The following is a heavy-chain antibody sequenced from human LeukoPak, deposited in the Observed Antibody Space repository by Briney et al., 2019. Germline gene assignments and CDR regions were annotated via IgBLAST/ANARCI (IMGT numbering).Heavy chain of an antibody. CDR2: IKQDGSEK. CDR1: EFSFSYYW. Sequence: GGSLRLSCAASEFSFSYYWMSWVRQAPGKGLEWVANIKQDGSEKYYVDSVKGRFTISRDNAKNSLYLQMNSLRAEDTAVYYCARDWNLGIPAADPFDYWGQGTLVTVSS. J-gene: IGHJ4*02. V-gene: IGHV3-7*01. CDR3: ARDWNLGIPAADPFDY. D-gene: IGHD6-13*01.